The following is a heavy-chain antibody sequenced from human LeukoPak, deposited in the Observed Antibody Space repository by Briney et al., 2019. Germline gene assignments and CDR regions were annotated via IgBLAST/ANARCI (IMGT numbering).Heavy chain of an antibody. CDR3: ARVKGSGYRNSIDY. J-gene: IGHJ4*02. V-gene: IGHV3-20*04. D-gene: IGHD3-3*01. CDR1: GFTFDDYA. Sequence: GGSLRLSCAAAGFTFDDYAMNWVRQAPGKGLEWVSGINWNGGSTYYRDSVKGRFTISRDNAKNSLYLQMNSLRAEDTALYYCARVKGSGYRNSIDYWGQGTLVTVSS. CDR2: INWNGGST.